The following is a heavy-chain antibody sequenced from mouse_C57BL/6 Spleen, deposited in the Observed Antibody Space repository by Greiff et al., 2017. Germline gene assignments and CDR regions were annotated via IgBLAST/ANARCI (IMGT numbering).Heavy chain of an antibody. CDR2: ISSGGSYT. Sequence: EVQVVESGGDLVKPGGSLKLSCAASGFTFSSYGMSWVRQTPDKRLEWVATISSGGSYTYYPDSVKGRFTISRDNAKNTLYLQMSMLKSEDTAMYYCARQNYYGSSYPFGYWGQGTLVTVSA. CDR3: ARQNYYGSSYPFGY. V-gene: IGHV5-6*01. J-gene: IGHJ3*01. D-gene: IGHD1-1*01. CDR1: GFTFSSYG.